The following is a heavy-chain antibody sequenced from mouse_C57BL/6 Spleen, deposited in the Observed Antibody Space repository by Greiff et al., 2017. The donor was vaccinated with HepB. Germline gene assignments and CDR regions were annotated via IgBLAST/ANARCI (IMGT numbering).Heavy chain of an antibody. D-gene: IGHD2-4*01. J-gene: IGHJ3*01. CDR1: GYTFTDYE. Sequence: QVQLQQSGAELVRPGASVTLSCKASGYTFTDYEMHWVKQTPVHGLEWIGAIDPETGGTAYNQKFKGKAILTADKSSSTAYMELRSLTSEDSAVYYCTREDYDGGSWFAYWGQGTLVTVSA. CDR2: IDPETGGT. V-gene: IGHV1-15*01. CDR3: TREDYDGGSWFAY.